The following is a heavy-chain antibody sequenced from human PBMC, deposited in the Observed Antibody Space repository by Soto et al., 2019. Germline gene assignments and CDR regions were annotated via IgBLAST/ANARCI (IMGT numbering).Heavy chain of an antibody. Sequence: SETLSLTCPVSGGSISSGCYYWSWLRQHPGKGLEWIGYIYYSGSTYYNPSLKSRVTISVDTSKNQFSLKLSSVTAADTAVYYCAREYQLLCFDYWGQGTLVTVSS. D-gene: IGHD2-2*01. V-gene: IGHV4-31*03. CDR1: GGSISSGCYY. CDR3: AREYQLLCFDY. J-gene: IGHJ4*02. CDR2: IYYSGST.